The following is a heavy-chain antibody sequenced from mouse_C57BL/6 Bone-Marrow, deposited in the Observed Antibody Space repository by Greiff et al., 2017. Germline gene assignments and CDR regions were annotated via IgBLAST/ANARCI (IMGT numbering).Heavy chain of an antibody. CDR3: VRSFYYAMDY. V-gene: IGHV10-3*01. CDR1: GFTFNTYA. Sequence: EVMLVESGGGLVQPTGSLKLSCAASGFTFNTYAMHWVRPAPGKGLEWVARLRSKSSNYATYYADSVKARFTISRDDSQSMLYLQMHNLKTADTAMYYCVRSFYYAMDYWGQGTSVTVSS. J-gene: IGHJ4*01. CDR2: LRSKSSNYAT.